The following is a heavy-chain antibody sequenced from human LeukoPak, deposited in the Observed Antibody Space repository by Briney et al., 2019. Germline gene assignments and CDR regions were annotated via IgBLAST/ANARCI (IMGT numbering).Heavy chain of an antibody. CDR3: ARGSGITMVRGVIVSGMDV. CDR1: GGSFSGYY. V-gene: IGHV4-34*01. D-gene: IGHD3-10*01. Sequence: SETLSLTCAVYGGSFSGYYWSWIRQPPGKGLEWIGEINHSGSTNYNPSLKSRVTISVDTSKNQFSLKLSSVTAADTAVYYCARGSGITMVRGVIVSGMDVWGEGTTVTVSS. J-gene: IGHJ6*04. CDR2: INHSGST.